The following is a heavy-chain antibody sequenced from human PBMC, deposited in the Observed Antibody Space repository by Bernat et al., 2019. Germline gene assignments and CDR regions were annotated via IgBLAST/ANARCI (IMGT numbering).Heavy chain of an antibody. CDR2: IYYSGST. D-gene: IGHD6-19*01. Sequence: QLQLQESGPGLVKPSETLSLTCTVSGGSISSSSYYWGWIHQPPGKGLEWIGSIYYSGSTYYNPSLKSRVTISVDTSKNQFSLKLSSVTAADTAVYYCASTIAMGRLEDYYYGMDVWGQGTTVTVSS. V-gene: IGHV4-39*01. J-gene: IGHJ6*02. CDR3: ASTIAMGRLEDYYYGMDV. CDR1: GGSISSSSYY.